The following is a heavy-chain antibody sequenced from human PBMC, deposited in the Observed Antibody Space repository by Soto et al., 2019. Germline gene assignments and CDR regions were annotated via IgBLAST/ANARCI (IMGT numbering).Heavy chain of an antibody. CDR1: GGTFSSYA. Sequence: GASVKVSCKASGGTFSSYAISWVRQAPGQGLEWMGGIIPIFGTANYAQKFQGRVTITADKSTSTAYMELSSLRSEDTAVYYCARALGHGLYYDSSGLDYWGQGTLVTVSS. J-gene: IGHJ4*02. CDR3: ARALGHGLYYDSSGLDY. D-gene: IGHD3-22*01. V-gene: IGHV1-69*06. CDR2: IIPIFGTA.